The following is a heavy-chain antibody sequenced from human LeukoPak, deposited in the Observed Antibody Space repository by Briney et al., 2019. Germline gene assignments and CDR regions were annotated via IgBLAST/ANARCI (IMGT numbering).Heavy chain of an antibody. Sequence: GGSLQLSCAASGFTFSGSAMHGVRQASGKGLEGVGRIRSKANSYATAYAASVKGRFTISRDDSKNTAYLQINSLKTEDTAVYYCIAARPDYYYYGMDVWGQGTTVTVSS. D-gene: IGHD6-6*01. V-gene: IGHV3-73*01. CDR2: IRSKANSYAT. CDR3: IAARPDYYYYGMDV. CDR1: GFTFSGSA. J-gene: IGHJ6*02.